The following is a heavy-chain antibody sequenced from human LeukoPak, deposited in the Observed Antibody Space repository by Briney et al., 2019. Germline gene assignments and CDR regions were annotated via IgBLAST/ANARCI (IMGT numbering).Heavy chain of an antibody. Sequence: GGSLRLSCAAPGFIFSSYSMNGVRQAPGRGLEWVSSISASGNYIYYADSVKGRFTISRDSAENSLYLQMNSLRAEDTAVYYCARGLYYYGTDAFDIWGQGTMVTVS. J-gene: IGHJ3*02. CDR3: ARGLYYYGTDAFDI. CDR2: ISASGNYI. CDR1: GFIFSSYS. V-gene: IGHV3-21*01. D-gene: IGHD3-16*01.